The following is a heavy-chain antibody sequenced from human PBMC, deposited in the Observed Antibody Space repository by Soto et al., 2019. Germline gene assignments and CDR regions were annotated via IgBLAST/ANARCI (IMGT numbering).Heavy chain of an antibody. V-gene: IGHV3-30*18. D-gene: IGHD6-19*01. CDR3: AKQGIEVAGTDYFDY. J-gene: IGHJ4*02. CDR2: ISHDGSKA. CDR1: GFIFRSYG. Sequence: QVQLVESGGGVVQPGKSLRLSCAATGFIFRSYGVHWVRQAPGKGLERVAVISHDGSKAYYADAVNGRFTISRDNAKNTVYLQMNSLRAEDTAVYYCAKQGIEVAGTDYFDYWGQGAQVTVAS.